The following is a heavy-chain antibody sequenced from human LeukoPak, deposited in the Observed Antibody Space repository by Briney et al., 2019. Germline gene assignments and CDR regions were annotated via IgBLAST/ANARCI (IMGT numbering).Heavy chain of an antibody. D-gene: IGHD3-10*01. CDR1: GFTFSSYS. V-gene: IGHV3-21*01. CDR3: ASGGPPEAY. CDR2: ISSSSSYI. J-gene: IGHJ4*02. Sequence: GGSLRPSCAASGFTFSSYSMNWVRQAPGKGLEWVSSISSSSSYIYYADSVKGRFTISRDNAKNSLYLQMNSLRAEDTAVYYCASGGPPEAYWGQGTLVTVSS.